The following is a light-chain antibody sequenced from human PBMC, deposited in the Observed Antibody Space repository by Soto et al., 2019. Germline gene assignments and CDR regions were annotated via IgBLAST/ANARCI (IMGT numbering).Light chain of an antibody. CDR3: QESYSAFT. CDR1: QNIGNF. Sequence: DIQVSQSPSSLSASVGDRVSITCRASQNIGNFLNWYQQKPGKARRILIYDASNLRGGVPSRFSVSGSGTDVILNINSLQHDDFASYYCQESYSAFTFGGETRVDI. J-gene: IGKJ4*01. V-gene: IGKV1-39*01. CDR2: DAS.